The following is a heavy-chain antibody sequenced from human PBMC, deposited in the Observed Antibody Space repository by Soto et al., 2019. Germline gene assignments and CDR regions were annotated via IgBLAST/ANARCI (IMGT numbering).Heavy chain of an antibody. CDR3: ARLDITMVRGVVKDGWFET. D-gene: IGHD3-10*01. J-gene: IGHJ5*02. V-gene: IGHV4-59*08. Sequence: SETLSLTCTVSGASINNYYWSWIRQPPGKGLEWIAYIFQSVSTSYNPSLQSRVTISLDTSNNRCSLKLSSVTAADTAVYYCARLDITMVRGVVKDGWFETWGPGTLVTVSS. CDR2: IFQSVST. CDR1: GASINNYY.